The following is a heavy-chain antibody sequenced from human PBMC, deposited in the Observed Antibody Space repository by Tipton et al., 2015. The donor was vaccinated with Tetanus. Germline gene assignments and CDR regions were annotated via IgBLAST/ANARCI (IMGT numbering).Heavy chain of an antibody. CDR3: ARGATMVGGISPSNYYGMDV. CDR2: MNLNSGNT. J-gene: IGHJ6*02. Sequence: QMQLVQSGAEVRKPGASVKVSCKASGYTFASYDINWVRQAAGQGLEWMGWMNLNSGNTALAQKLQGRVTMTSDTSISTAYVELSSLISEDTAIYYGARGATMVGGISPSNYYGMDVWGQGTTVTVSS. D-gene: IGHD3-10*01. V-gene: IGHV1-8*01. CDR1: GYTFASYD.